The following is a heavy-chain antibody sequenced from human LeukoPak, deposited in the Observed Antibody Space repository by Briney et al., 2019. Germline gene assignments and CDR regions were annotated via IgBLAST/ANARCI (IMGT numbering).Heavy chain of an antibody. V-gene: IGHV4-59*12. D-gene: IGHD3-3*01. Sequence: SETLSLTCTVSGGSISSYYWSWIRQPPGKGLEWIGYIYYSGSTNYNPSLKSRVTISVDTSKNQFSLKLSSVTAADTAVYYCARDLGWSGPDAFDIWGQGTMVTVSS. J-gene: IGHJ3*02. CDR1: GGSISSYY. CDR3: ARDLGWSGPDAFDI. CDR2: IYYSGST.